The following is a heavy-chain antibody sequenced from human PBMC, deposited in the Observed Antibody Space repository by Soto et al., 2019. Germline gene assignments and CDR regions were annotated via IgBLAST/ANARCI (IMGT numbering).Heavy chain of an antibody. CDR2: ISGYGNT. J-gene: IGHJ4*02. Sequence: PGGSLRLSCAASGYTFSNYAMIWVRQAPGKGLEWVSSISGYGNTYYADSVKGRFTFSRDNSRNTVYLQMNSLRAEDTAVYYCARDLMSASGWYAPGYWGQGTLVTVSS. D-gene: IGHD6-19*01. V-gene: IGHV3-23*01. CDR1: GYTFSNYA. CDR3: ARDLMSASGWYAPGY.